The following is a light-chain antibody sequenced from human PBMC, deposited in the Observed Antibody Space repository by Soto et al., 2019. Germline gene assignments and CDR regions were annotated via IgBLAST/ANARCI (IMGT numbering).Light chain of an antibody. Sequence: DILMPQSPATLSVSPGERATLSCRAGQGVTTNFAWYQQKSGQSPRLLIYDVSIRATGVPARFSGTGSETDFTLTISGLQSEDSAIYFCQQYNNWPYSFGQGTRLEIK. J-gene: IGKJ5*01. V-gene: IGKV3-15*01. CDR1: QGVTTN. CDR2: DVS. CDR3: QQYNNWPYS.